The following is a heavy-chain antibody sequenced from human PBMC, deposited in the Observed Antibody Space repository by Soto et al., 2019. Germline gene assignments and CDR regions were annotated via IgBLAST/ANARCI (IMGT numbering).Heavy chain of an antibody. CDR2: IKQDGSEK. CDR3: ARVRGSWSFDY. CDR1: GFTFSGYW. J-gene: IGHJ4*02. V-gene: IGHV3-7*05. D-gene: IGHD2-15*01. Sequence: GGSLRLSCVASGFTFSGYWMSWVRQAPGKGLEWVANIKQDGSEKYYVDSVKGRFTISRDNAKNSLYLQMNSLRAEDTAVYYCARVRGSWSFDYWGQGTLVTVSS.